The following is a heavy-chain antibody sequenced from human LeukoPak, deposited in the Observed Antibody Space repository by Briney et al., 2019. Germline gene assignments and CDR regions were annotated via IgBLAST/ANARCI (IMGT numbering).Heavy chain of an antibody. J-gene: IGHJ4*02. D-gene: IGHD1-26*01. V-gene: IGHV3-33*01. Sequence: GGSLRLSCAASGFTFSSYGMHWVRQAPGKGLEWVAVIWYDGSNKYYADSVKGRFTISRDNSKNTLYLQMNSLRAEDTAIYYCARGSSGSYSPDYWGQGTLVTVSS. CDR3: ARGSSGSYSPDY. CDR1: GFTFSSYG. CDR2: IWYDGSNK.